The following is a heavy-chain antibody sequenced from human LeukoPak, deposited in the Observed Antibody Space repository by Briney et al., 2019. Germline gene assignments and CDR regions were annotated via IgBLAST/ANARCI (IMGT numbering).Heavy chain of an antibody. CDR3: ARAKLGSSGIIDN. V-gene: IGHV3-66*02. J-gene: IGHJ4*02. Sequence: GGSLRLSCAASGFTVSSNYMSWVRQAPGKGLEWVSVIYSGGSTYYADSVKGRFTISRDNSKNTLYLQMNSLRAEDTAVYYCARAKLGSSGIIDNWGQGILVTVSS. CDR1: GFTVSSNY. D-gene: IGHD2-2*01. CDR2: IYSGGST.